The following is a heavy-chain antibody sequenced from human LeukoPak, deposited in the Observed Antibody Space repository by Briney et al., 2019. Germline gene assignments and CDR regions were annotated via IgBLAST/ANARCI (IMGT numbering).Heavy chain of an antibody. V-gene: IGHV4-59*01. Sequence: SETLSLTCTVSGGSISSYYWSWIRQPPGKGLEWIGYIYYSGSTNYNPSLKSRVTISVDTSKNQFSLKLSSVTAADTAVYYCAREFRTPYCSGGGCYLSRNNPFDYWGQGTLVTVSS. D-gene: IGHD2-15*01. CDR2: IYYSGST. J-gene: IGHJ4*02. CDR3: AREFRTPYCSGGGCYLSRNNPFDY. CDR1: GGSISSYY.